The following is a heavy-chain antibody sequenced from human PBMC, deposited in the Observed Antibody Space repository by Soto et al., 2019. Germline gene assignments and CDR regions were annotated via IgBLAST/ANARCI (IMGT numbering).Heavy chain of an antibody. V-gene: IGHV1-18*01. D-gene: IGHD3-22*01. Sequence: QAQLVQSGPEVKKPGASVKVSCKASGYRFTSYGISWVRQAPGQGLEWLGWISAYDDNTKYAQTLQGRVSMSTDTSTNTAYMELRSLRSDDTAMYYCARGGYYDSSGSRNYHYYGMNFWGQGSTVTVYS. CDR3: ARGGYYDSSGSRNYHYYGMNF. CDR2: ISAYDDNT. J-gene: IGHJ6*02. CDR1: GYRFTSYG.